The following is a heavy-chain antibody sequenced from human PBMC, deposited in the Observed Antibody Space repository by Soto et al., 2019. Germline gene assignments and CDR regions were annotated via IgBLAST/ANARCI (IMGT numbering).Heavy chain of an antibody. CDR3: ARFLDYGDYVIGYYYYGMDV. CDR2: IYPGDSDT. Sequence: GESLKISCKGAGYSFTSYWIGWVRQMPGKGLELMGIIYPGDSDTRYSPSFQGQVTISADKSISTAYLQWSSLKASDTAMYYCARFLDYGDYVIGYYYYGMDVWGQGTTVTVSS. J-gene: IGHJ6*02. V-gene: IGHV5-51*01. D-gene: IGHD4-17*01. CDR1: GYSFTSYW.